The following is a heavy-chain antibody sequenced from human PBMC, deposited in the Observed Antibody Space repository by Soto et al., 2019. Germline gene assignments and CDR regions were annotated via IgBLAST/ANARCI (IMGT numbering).Heavy chain of an antibody. D-gene: IGHD4-17*01. CDR2: ISYDGSNK. CDR1: GFTFSSYG. J-gene: IGHJ1*01. CDR3: AKGPATVTTEYFQH. Sequence: GGSLRLSCAASGFTFSSYGMHWVRQAPGKGLEWVAVISYDGSNKYYADSVKGRFTISRDNSKNTLYLQMNSLRAEDTAVYYCAKGPATVTTEYFQHWGQGTLVTVSS. V-gene: IGHV3-30*18.